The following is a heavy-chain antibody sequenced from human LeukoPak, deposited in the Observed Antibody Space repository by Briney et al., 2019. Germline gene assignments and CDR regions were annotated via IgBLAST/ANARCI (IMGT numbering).Heavy chain of an antibody. CDR3: ARGQFGDPSFDY. J-gene: IGHJ4*02. V-gene: IGHV1-18*01. Sequence: ASVKVSCKASGYTFTSYGITWVRQAPGQGLEWMGWISAYNGNTDYAQKLQGRVTMTTDTSTSTAYMELRSLTSDDTAVYYCARGQFGDPSFDYWGQGTLATVSS. CDR1: GYTFTSYG. CDR2: ISAYNGNT. D-gene: IGHD3-10*01.